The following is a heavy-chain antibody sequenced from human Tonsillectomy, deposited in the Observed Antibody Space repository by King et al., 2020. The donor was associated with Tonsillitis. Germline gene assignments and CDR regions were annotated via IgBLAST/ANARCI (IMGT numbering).Heavy chain of an antibody. CDR2: MYSSGTI. Sequence: QLQESGPGVVKPSETLSLTCIVSGASISSGDHFWAWIRQPPGKGLEWIGYMYSSGTIFYNPSLKSRITISGGTSENRFSLKLSSVTAADTAVYFCASYVSGTFDYWGQGALVTVSS. CDR3: ASYVSGTFDY. CDR1: GASISSGDHF. V-gene: IGHV4-39*01. J-gene: IGHJ4*02. D-gene: IGHD1-26*01.